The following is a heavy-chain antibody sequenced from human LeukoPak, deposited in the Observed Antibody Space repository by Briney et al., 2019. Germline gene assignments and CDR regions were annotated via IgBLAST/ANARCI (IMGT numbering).Heavy chain of an antibody. D-gene: IGHD2-2*01. Sequence: PSETLSLTCAVYGGSFSGYYWSWIRQPPGKGLEWIGEINHSGSTNYNPSLKCRVTISVDTSKNQFSLKLSSVTAADTAVYYCARGGGIVVVPAAMGYAFDIWGQGTMVTVSS. CDR2: INHSGST. V-gene: IGHV4-34*01. CDR1: GGSFSGYY. CDR3: ARGGGIVVVPAAMGYAFDI. J-gene: IGHJ3*02.